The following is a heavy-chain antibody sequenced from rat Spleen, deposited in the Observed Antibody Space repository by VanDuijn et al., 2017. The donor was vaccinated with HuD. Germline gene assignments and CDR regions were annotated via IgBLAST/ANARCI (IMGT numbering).Heavy chain of an antibody. D-gene: IGHD1-4*01. V-gene: IGHV5S13*01. J-gene: IGHJ4*01. CDR3: ARSPPGYPHYYVMDA. CDR2: ISTGGGNT. Sequence: EVQLVESGGGLVQPGRSLKLSCAASGFTFSNYDMAWVRQAPTKGLEWIASISTGGGNTYYRDSVTGRFTISRDNAKNTQYLQMDSLRSEDTATYYCARSPPGYPHYYVMDAWGQGASVTVSS. CDR1: GFTFSNYD.